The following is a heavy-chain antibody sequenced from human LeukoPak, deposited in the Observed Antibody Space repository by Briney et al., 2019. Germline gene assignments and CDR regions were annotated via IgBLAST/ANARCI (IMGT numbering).Heavy chain of an antibody. CDR2: INHSGST. V-gene: IGHV4-34*01. Sequence: GSLRLSCAASGFTFSTYAMTWVRQPPGKGLEWIGEINHSGSTNYNPSLKSRVTISVDTSKNQFSLKLSSVTAADTAVYYCARAHRRYSSGFDYWGQGTLVTVSS. J-gene: IGHJ4*02. CDR3: ARAHRRYSSGFDY. CDR1: GFTFSTYA. D-gene: IGHD6-19*01.